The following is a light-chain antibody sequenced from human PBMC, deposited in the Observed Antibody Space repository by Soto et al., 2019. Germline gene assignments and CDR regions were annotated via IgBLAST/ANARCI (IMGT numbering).Light chain of an antibody. CDR1: QTIKNNY. J-gene: IGKJ4*01. Sequence: IMLTQSPGTVSLSPGDSATLSCRAIQTIKNNYLAWYQQRHGRPPRLLISGASTRATGIPDRFSGSGSGTDFTLTISRLEPEDFAVYFCQQYGDSPLLTFGGGTKVDI. CDR2: GAS. CDR3: QQYGDSPLLT. V-gene: IGKV3-20*01.